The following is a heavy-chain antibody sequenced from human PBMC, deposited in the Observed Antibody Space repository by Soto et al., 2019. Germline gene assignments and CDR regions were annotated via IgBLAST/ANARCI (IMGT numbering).Heavy chain of an antibody. CDR3: ARGGYCSSTSCPSEYYYYYGMDV. CDR1: GGTFSSYA. Sequence: QVQLVQSGAEVKKPGSSVKVSCKASGGTFSSYAISWVRQAPGQGLEWMGGIIPIFGTANYAQKFQGRVTITADESTSTDYMELSSLRSEDTAVYYCARGGYCSSTSCPSEYYYYYGMDVWGQGTTVTVSS. D-gene: IGHD2-2*01. J-gene: IGHJ6*02. V-gene: IGHV1-69*01. CDR2: IIPIFGTA.